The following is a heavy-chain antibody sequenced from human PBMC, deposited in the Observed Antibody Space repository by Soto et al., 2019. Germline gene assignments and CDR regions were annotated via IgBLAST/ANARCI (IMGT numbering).Heavy chain of an antibody. D-gene: IGHD2-15*01. CDR2: INYSGST. V-gene: IGHV4-31*03. J-gene: IGHJ4*02. CDR1: GGSISSGGYY. Sequence: SETLSLTCTVSGGSISSGGYYWSWIRQHPGKGLEWIGYINYSGSTYYNPSLKSRVTISVDTSKNQFSLKLSSVTAADTAVYYCGVVAANPSVFYFDYWGQGTLVTVSS. CDR3: GVVAANPSVFYFDY.